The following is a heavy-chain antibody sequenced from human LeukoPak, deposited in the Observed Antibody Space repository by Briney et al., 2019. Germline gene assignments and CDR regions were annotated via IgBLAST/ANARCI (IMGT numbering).Heavy chain of an antibody. V-gene: IGHV4-34*01. D-gene: IGHD6-13*01. CDR1: GGSFSGYY. CDR2: INHSGST. Sequence: SETLSLTCAVYGGSFSGYYWSWIRQPPGKGLDWIGEINHSGSTNYNPSLKSRVTISVDTSKNQFSLKLSSVTAADTAVYYCASSRGYRDAFDIWGQGTMVTVSS. CDR3: ASSRGYRDAFDI. J-gene: IGHJ3*02.